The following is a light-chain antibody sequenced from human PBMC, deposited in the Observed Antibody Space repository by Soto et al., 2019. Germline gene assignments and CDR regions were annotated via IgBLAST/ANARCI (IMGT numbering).Light chain of an antibody. J-gene: IGLJ3*02. CDR1: SSYVGGYNY. CDR2: DVT. CDR3: TAYTSTSAPGV. V-gene: IGLV2-14*03. Sequence: QSALTQPASVSGSTGQSIAISCTGTSSYVGGYNYVSWYQQHPGKAPRLLIYDVTLRPSGVSNRFSASKSGNTASLTISGLQAEDEADYYCTAYTSTSAPGVLVGGTQLTVL.